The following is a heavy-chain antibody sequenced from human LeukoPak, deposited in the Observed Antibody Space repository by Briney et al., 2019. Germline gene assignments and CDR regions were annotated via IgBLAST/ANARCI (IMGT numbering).Heavy chain of an antibody. V-gene: IGHV3-30*02. CDR1: GFTFSSYG. Sequence: GGSLRLSCAASGFTFSSYGMHWVRQAPGKGLEWVAFIRYDGSNKYYADSVKGRFTISRDNSKNTLYLQMNSLRAEDTAVYYCAKDLLYSSSAFDYWGQGTLVTVSS. J-gene: IGHJ4*02. CDR3: AKDLLYSSSAFDY. CDR2: IRYDGSNK. D-gene: IGHD6-13*01.